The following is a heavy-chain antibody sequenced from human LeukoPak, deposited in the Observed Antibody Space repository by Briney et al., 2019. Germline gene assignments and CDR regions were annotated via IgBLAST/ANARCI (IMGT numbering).Heavy chain of an antibody. J-gene: IGHJ3*02. V-gene: IGHV1-2*02. CDR3: ARVERSSGDAFDI. CDR1: GYTFTSYA. Sequence: ASVKVSCKASGYTFTSYAMNWVRQAPGQGLEWMGWINPNSGGTNYAQKFQGRVTMTRDTSISTAYMELSRLRSDDTAVYYCARVERSSGDAFDIWGQGTMVTVSS. D-gene: IGHD6-25*01. CDR2: INPNSGGT.